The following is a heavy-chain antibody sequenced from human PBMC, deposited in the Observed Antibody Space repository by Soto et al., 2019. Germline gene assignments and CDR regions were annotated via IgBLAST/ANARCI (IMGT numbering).Heavy chain of an antibody. CDR2: IIPFFGTA. D-gene: IGHD3-16*01. CDR3: ARSAPMDAGDKYYYDF. J-gene: IGHJ4*02. V-gene: IGHV1-69*13. CDR1: GGTFSTFG. Sequence: ASVKVSCKASGGTFSTFGISWVRQAPGQGLEWMGGIIPFFGTAKYSQKFEDRISITADESTNTVYMDLRSLTSEDAAIYYCARSAPMDAGDKYYYDFWGQGALVTVSS.